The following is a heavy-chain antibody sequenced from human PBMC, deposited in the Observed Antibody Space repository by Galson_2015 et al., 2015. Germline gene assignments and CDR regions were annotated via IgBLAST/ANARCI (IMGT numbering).Heavy chain of an antibody. J-gene: IGHJ5*02. V-gene: IGHV3-33*01. CDR3: ARDKGIAAAGSWFDP. D-gene: IGHD6-13*01. CDR2: IWYDGSNK. Sequence: SLRLSCAASCFTFSSSGMHWVRHSPGKGLEWVAVIWYDGSNKYYADSVKGRFTISRDNSKNTLYLQMNSLRAEDTAVYYCARDKGIAAAGSWFDPWGQGTLVTVSS. CDR1: CFTFSSSG.